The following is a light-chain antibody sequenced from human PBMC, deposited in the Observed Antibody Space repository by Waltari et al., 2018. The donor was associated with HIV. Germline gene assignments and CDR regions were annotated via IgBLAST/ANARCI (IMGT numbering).Light chain of an antibody. V-gene: IGKV1-33*01. Sequence: DIQMTQSPSSLSASVGARVTMTCQASQDISNYLNWYQQKPGKAPKLLIYDASNLETGVPSRFSGSGSGTDFTFTISSLQPEDIATYYCQQYDNLPITFGQGTRLEIK. CDR3: QQYDNLPIT. J-gene: IGKJ5*01. CDR1: QDISNY. CDR2: DAS.